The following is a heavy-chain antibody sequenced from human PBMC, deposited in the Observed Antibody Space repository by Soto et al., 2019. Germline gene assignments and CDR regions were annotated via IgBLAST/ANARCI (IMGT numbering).Heavy chain of an antibody. J-gene: IGHJ4*02. D-gene: IGHD1-1*01. Sequence: ASVKVSCKASGYTFTSYDIYWVRQATGQGLEWIGWMNPNTGNSGYAQKFQGRVTMTSDTSISTAHMELSSLRSEDTAVYYCARRAETNGWNGFGADKYYFDFWGQGTLVTVSS. CDR1: GYTFTSYD. V-gene: IGHV1-8*01. CDR2: MNPNTGNS. CDR3: ARRAETNGWNGFGADKYYFDF.